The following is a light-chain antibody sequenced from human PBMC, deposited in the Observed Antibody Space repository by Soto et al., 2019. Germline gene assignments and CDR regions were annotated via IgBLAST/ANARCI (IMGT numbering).Light chain of an antibody. J-gene: IGLJ1*01. V-gene: IGLV1-51*01. CDR3: GTWDSSLSSVGV. CDR2: DNN. CDR1: SSNIGNNY. Sequence: QSVLTQPPSVSAAPGQKVTISCSGSSSNIGNNYVSWYQQLPGTAPKLLIYDNNKRPSGIPDRFSGSKSGTSATLGITGLQTGDEADYYCGTWDSSLSSVGVFGTGTKVTVL.